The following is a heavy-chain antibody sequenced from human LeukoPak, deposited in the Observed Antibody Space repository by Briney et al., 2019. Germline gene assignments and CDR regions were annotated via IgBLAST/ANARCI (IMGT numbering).Heavy chain of an antibody. J-gene: IGHJ4*02. D-gene: IGHD2-2*01. CDR2: ISYDGSNK. V-gene: IGHV3-30-3*01. Sequence: GGSLRLSRAASGLNVSSNYMSWVRQAPGKGLEWVAVISYDGSNKYYADSVKGRFTISRDNSKNTLYLQMNSLRAEDTAVYYCARVVVVPAAISPAVDYWGQGTLVTVSS. CDR1: GLNVSSNY. CDR3: ARVVVVPAAISPAVDY.